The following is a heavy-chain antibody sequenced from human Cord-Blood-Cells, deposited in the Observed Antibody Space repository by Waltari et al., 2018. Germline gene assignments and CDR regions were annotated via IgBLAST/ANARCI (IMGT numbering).Heavy chain of an antibody. CDR2: IYTSGST. CDR1: GGSISRYY. J-gene: IGHJ6*02. V-gene: IGHV4-4*07. Sequence: QVQLQESGPGLVKPSETLSLTCTVSGGSISRYYWIWIRPPAGKGLEWIGRIYTSGSTNYNPSLKSRVTMSVDTSKNQFSLKLSSVTAADTAVYYCARDGSRYYYYGMDVWGQGTTVTVSS. CDR3: ARDGSRYYYYGMDV.